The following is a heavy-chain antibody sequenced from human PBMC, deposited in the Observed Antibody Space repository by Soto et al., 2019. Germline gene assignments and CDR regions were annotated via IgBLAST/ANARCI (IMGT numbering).Heavy chain of an antibody. CDR2: IVPVCATP. CDR3: GRHSGPQFYYYAMDV. D-gene: IGHD2-8*02. Sequence: QVQLVQSGAEVRKPGSSAKVSCKAPGGTLSTYAMSWVRQAPGQGLEWMGGIVPVCATPTYAQRFQGRVTMTAEESTITASMELSSLRSEDTAVYHCGRHSGPQFYYYAMDVWGQGTTVTVSS. J-gene: IGHJ6*02. CDR1: GGTLSTYA. V-gene: IGHV1-69*01.